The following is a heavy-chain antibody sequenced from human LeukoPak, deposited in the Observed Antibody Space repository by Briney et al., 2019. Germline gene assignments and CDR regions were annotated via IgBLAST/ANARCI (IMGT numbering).Heavy chain of an antibody. D-gene: IGHD6-19*01. CDR1: GFTFDDYA. J-gene: IGHJ4*02. V-gene: IGHV3-9*01. CDR3: AKGWLSGWPWEDPFDY. Sequence: PGGSLRLSCAASGFTFDDYAMHWVRQAPGKGLEWVSGISWNSGSIGYADSVKGRFTISRDNAKNSLYLQMNSLRAEDTALYYCAKGWLSGWPWEDPFDYWGQGTLVTVSS. CDR2: ISWNSGSI.